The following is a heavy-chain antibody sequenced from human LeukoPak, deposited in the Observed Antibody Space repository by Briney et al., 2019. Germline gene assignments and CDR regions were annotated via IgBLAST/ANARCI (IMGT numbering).Heavy chain of an antibody. CDR1: GYTFTSYY. V-gene: IGHV1-46*01. CDR2: INPSGGST. CDR3: ARAFTVAGNSDAFDI. D-gene: IGHD6-19*01. Sequence: GASVKVSCKASGYTFTSYYMHWVRQAPGQGLEWMGLINPSGGSTNYAQKFQGRFTMTRDTSTSTVYMELSSLRSEDTAVYYCARAFTVAGNSDAFDIWGQGTMVTVSS. J-gene: IGHJ3*02.